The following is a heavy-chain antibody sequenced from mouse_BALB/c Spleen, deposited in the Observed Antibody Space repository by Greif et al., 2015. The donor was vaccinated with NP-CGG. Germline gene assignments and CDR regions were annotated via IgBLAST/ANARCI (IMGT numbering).Heavy chain of an antibody. Sequence: VQLQQSGPELVKPGASVKISCKASGYTFTDYNMHWVKQSHGKSLEWIGYIYPYNGYTGYNQKFKSKATLTVDNSSSTAYMERSSRTSEDSAVYYCARGRGTTVESLFSYWGLGTLVTGSA. V-gene: IGHV1S29*02. D-gene: IGHD1-1*01. CDR3: ARGRGTTVESLFSY. CDR2: IYPYNGYT. CDR1: GYTFTDYN. J-gene: IGHJ3*01.